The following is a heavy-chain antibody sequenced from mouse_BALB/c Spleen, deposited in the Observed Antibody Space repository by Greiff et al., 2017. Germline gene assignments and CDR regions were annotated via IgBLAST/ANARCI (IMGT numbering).Heavy chain of an antibody. V-gene: IGHV3-2*02. D-gene: IGHD3-2*01. CDR2: ISYSGST. CDR3: ASTARATPMDY. Sequence: DVKLQESGPGLVKPSQSLSLTCTVTGYSITSDYAWNWIRQFPGNKLEWMGYISYSGSTSYNPSLKSRISITRDTSKNQFFLQLNSVTTEDTATYYCASTARATPMDYWGQGTSVTVSS. J-gene: IGHJ4*01. CDR1: GYSITSDYA.